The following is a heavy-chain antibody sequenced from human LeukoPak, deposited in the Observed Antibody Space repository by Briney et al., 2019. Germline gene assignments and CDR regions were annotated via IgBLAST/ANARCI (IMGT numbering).Heavy chain of an antibody. D-gene: IGHD2-21*02. CDR3: ARGGDWLFDY. CDR1: DGSIGSSSYY. CDR2: IYYSGST. Sequence: KTSETLSLTCTVSDGSIGSSSYYWGWIRQPPGKGLEWIGSIYYSGSTYYNPSLKSRVTISVDTSKNQFSLELNSVTAADTAVYYCARGGDWLFDYWGQGILVTVSS. V-gene: IGHV4-39*07. J-gene: IGHJ4*02.